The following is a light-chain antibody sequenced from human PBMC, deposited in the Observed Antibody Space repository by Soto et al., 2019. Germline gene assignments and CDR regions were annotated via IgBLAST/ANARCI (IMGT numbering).Light chain of an antibody. J-gene: IGKJ4*01. CDR3: IQDYNYPLT. CDR2: WSS. CDR1: QSVLHRSNGNNY. V-gene: IGKV4-1*01. Sequence: DIVMTQSPDSLSVSLGERATIKCRSSQSVLHRSNGNNYIAWYQQKPGQPPKLLIYWSSTRDSGVPDRFIGSGSGTDFTLTVSSLQAEDVAVYYCIQDYNYPLTFGGGTRVEIK.